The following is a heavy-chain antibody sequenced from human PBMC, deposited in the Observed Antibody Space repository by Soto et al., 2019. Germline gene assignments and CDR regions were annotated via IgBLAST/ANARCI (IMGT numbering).Heavy chain of an antibody. D-gene: IGHD2-8*01. V-gene: IGHV1-18*04. J-gene: IGHJ6*02. CDR3: ARDRCTTAQCYTNPLDV. Sequence: QGQLVQSGGEVTKPGASVKVSCNASGYTFTSYGISWGRQAPVQGLEWLGWISPYSGHTKDAQKVQGRVTLNSETTTGTAYMGLRSLASDDTAVYYCARDRCTTAQCYTNPLDVGGQGTTVIVSS. CDR1: GYTFTSYG. CDR2: ISPYSGHT.